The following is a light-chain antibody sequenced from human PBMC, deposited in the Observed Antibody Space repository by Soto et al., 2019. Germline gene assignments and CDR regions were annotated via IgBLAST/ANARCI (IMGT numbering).Light chain of an antibody. CDR2: LNSDGSH. J-gene: IGLJ2*01. V-gene: IGLV4-69*01. CDR3: QTWGTGIQV. Sequence: QLVLTQSPSASASLGASVKLTCTVSSRHSSYSIAWHQQQPQKGPRYLMSLNSDGSHTKGDGIPDRFSGSSSGAERYLTISSLQSEDEADYYCQTWGTGIQVFGGGTKLTVL. CDR1: SRHSSYS.